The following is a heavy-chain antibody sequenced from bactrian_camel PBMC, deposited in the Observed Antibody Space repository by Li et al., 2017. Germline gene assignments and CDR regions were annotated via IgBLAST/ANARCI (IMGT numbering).Heavy chain of an antibody. J-gene: IGHJ6*01. Sequence: HVQLVESGGGLVQPGGSLRLSCSAGAFTSMYWWMGWVRQAPGQGLEWVSGISSGGGRTYYADSVKGRFTISRDNAKNTAYLETNTLKSEDTALYYCATDYGLGVFGYWGQGTQVTVS. D-gene: IGHD5*01. CDR3: ATDYGLGVFGY. CDR2: ISSGGGRT. CDR1: AFTSMYWW. V-gene: IGHV3S1*01.